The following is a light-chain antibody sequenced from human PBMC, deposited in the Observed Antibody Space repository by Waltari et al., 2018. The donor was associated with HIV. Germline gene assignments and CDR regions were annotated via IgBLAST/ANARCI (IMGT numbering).Light chain of an antibody. V-gene: IGLV2-11*01. CDR2: EVN. Sequence: QSALTQPRSVSGSPGESVTISCTGTSSDVGGYDFVSWYQQSPGKAPKLIIYEVNKPPSGVPDRFSCSKSGNTASLTISGLQPEDEAAYHCCSYTTMTTLLFGGGTKVTVL. CDR1: SSDVGGYDF. CDR3: CSYTTMTTLL. J-gene: IGLJ3*02.